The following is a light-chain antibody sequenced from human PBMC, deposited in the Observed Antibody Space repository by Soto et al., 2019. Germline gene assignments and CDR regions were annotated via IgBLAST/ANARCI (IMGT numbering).Light chain of an antibody. CDR1: QSVSTY. CDR2: DAS. V-gene: IGKV3-11*01. Sequence: EIVLTQSPATLSLSPGERGTLSCRASQSVSTYLAWYQQKPGQAPRLLIYDASNRATAIPARVSGSGSGTDLTLTINYIEPEDCAFYFCRQQSDWVTFGRETKVEI. J-gene: IGKJ4*01. CDR3: RQQSDWVT.